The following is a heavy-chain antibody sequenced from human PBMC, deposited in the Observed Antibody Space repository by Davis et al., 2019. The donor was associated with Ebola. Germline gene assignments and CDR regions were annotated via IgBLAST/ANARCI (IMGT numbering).Heavy chain of an antibody. D-gene: IGHD3-10*01. CDR1: VITFSSYA. J-gene: IGHJ6*02. CDR2: ISYDGSNK. CDR3: ARAPPYYGSGLYGMDV. V-gene: IGHV3-30-3*01. Sequence: GESLKISCTDSVITFSSYAMTWVRQAPGKGLEWVAVISYDGSNKYYADSVKGRFTISRDNAKNSLYLQMNSLRDEDTAVYYCARAPPYYGSGLYGMDVRGQGTTVTVSS.